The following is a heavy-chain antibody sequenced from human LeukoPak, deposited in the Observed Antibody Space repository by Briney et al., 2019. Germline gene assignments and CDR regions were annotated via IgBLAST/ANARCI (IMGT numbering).Heavy chain of an antibody. D-gene: IGHD3-22*01. CDR3: AKAGVDYYDSSGYDY. V-gene: IGHV3-74*01. CDR1: GFTFSNYW. CDR2: ISSDGTTS. Sequence: GGSLRLSCAASGFTFSNYWMHWVRQAPGKGLVWVSVISSDGTTSAYADSVKGRFTISRDNAKNSLYLQMNSLRAEDTALYYCAKAGVDYYDSSGYDYWGQGTLVTVSS. J-gene: IGHJ4*02.